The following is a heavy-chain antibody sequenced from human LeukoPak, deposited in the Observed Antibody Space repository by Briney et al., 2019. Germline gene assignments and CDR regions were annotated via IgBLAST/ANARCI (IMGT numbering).Heavy chain of an antibody. CDR1: GGTFSSYA. Sequence: GASVKVSCKASGGTFSSYAISWVRQAPGQGLEWMGIINPSGGSTSYAQKFQGRVTMTRDASTSTVYMELSSLRSEDTAVYYCARDPTYYYDSSGYYYFDYWGQGTLVTVSS. V-gene: IGHV1-46*01. J-gene: IGHJ4*02. CDR2: INPSGGST. D-gene: IGHD3-22*01. CDR3: ARDPTYYYDSSGYYYFDY.